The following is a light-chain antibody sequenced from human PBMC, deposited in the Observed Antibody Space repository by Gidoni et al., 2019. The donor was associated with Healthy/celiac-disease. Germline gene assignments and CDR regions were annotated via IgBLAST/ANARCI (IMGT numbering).Light chain of an antibody. Sequence: EIVFPQSPGTLSLSPGERATLSCRASQSVSSSYLAWYQQKPGQAPRLLIYGASSRATGIPDRLSGSGYGTDFTLTISRLEPEDFAVYYCQQYGSSPYTFGQGTKLEIK. V-gene: IGKV3-20*01. J-gene: IGKJ2*01. CDR3: QQYGSSPYT. CDR1: QSVSSSY. CDR2: GAS.